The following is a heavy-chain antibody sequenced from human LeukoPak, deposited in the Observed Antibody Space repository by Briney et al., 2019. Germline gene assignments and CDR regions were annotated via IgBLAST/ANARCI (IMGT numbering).Heavy chain of an antibody. CDR1: GFTFSIYG. D-gene: IGHD6-19*01. J-gene: IGHJ4*02. CDR2: ISGSGNAI. CDR3: ASSAVAAAFDY. Sequence: GGSLRLSCSASGFTFSIYGMSWVRQAPGKGLEWVSAISGSGNAIHYADSVKGRFTISRDNAKNSLYLQMNSLRAEDTAVYYCASSAVAAAFDYWGQGTLVTVSS. V-gene: IGHV3-21*01.